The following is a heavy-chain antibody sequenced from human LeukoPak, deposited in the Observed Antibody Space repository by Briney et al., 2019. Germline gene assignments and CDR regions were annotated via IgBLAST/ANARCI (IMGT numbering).Heavy chain of an antibody. CDR2: ISSSSSTI. D-gene: IGHD3-22*01. Sequence: GGSLRLSCAASGFTFSSYSMNWVRQAPGKGLEWVSYISSSSSTIYYADSVKGRFTISRDNAKNSLYLQMNSLRAEDTAVYYCARTGTMIVVAPTNFDYWGQGTLVTVSS. CDR3: ARTGTMIVVAPTNFDY. V-gene: IGHV3-48*04. CDR1: GFTFSSYS. J-gene: IGHJ4*02.